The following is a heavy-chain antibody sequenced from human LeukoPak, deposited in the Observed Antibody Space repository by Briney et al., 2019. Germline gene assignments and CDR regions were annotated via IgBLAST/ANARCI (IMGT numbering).Heavy chain of an antibody. V-gene: IGHV4-39*07. CDR3: ARDTTTTVTFGY. J-gene: IGHJ4*02. D-gene: IGHD4-17*01. CDR2: IYYSGST. CDR1: GGSISSSGYY. Sequence: PSETLSLTCTVSGGSISSSGYYWGWIRQPPGKGLEWIGSIYYSGSTYYNPSLKSRVTISVDTSKNQFSLKLSSVTAADTAVYYCARDTTTTVTFGYWGQGTLVTVSS.